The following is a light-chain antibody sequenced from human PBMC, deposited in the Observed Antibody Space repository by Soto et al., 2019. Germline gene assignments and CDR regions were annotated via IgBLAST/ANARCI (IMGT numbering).Light chain of an antibody. CDR1: QSVSSSY. J-gene: IGKJ5*01. V-gene: IGKV3-20*01. CDR3: QQYGSSPPIT. Sequence: EIVLTQSPGTLSLSPGERATLSCRASQSVSSSYLAWYQQKPGQAPRFLIYGAFSRATGIPDRFSGSGSGTDFTLTISRLESEDFAVYYCQQYGSSPPITFGQGTRLEIK. CDR2: GAF.